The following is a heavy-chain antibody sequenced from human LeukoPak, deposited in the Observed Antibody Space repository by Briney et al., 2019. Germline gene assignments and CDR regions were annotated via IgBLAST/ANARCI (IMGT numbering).Heavy chain of an antibody. CDR1: GFTFSSYG. J-gene: IGHJ4*02. CDR3: AKAELFRGVISHFDY. Sequence: GGSLRLSCAASGFTFSSYGMSWVRQAPGKGLEWVSAISGSGGSTYYADSAKGRFTISRDNSKNTLYLQMNSLRAEDTAVYYCAKAELFRGVISHFDYWGQGTLVTVSS. CDR2: ISGSGGST. D-gene: IGHD3-10*01. V-gene: IGHV3-23*01.